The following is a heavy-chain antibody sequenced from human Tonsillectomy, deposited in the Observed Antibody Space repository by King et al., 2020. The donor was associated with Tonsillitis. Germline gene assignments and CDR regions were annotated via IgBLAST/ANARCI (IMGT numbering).Heavy chain of an antibody. V-gene: IGHV3-64*01. CDR2: ISSNGGST. D-gene: IGHD2/OR15-2a*01. CDR3: ARAIVPDY. J-gene: IGHJ4*02. CDR1: GFTFSIYA. Sequence: VQLVGSGGGLVQPGGSLRLSCAASGFTFSIYAMHWVRQAPGKGLEYVSGISSNGGSTYYANSVKGRFTISRDNSKNTLYLRMGSLRGEDMAVYYCARAIVPDYWGQGTLVTVSS.